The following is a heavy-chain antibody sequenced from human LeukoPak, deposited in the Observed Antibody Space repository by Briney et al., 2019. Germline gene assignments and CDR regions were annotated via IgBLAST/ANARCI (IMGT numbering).Heavy chain of an antibody. V-gene: IGHV3-23*01. CDR1: GFTFSSCA. D-gene: IGHD3-9*01. J-gene: IGHJ4*02. CDR2: ISSGDRT. CDR3: AKDATASPYFHWFDN. Sequence: GGSLRLSCAASGFTFSSCAMNWVRQAPGKGLEWVAGISSGDRTFHAESVKGRFTISRDKSKDTLYLQMNSLRAEDTAVYYCAKDATASPYFHWFDNWGQRTQVIVSS.